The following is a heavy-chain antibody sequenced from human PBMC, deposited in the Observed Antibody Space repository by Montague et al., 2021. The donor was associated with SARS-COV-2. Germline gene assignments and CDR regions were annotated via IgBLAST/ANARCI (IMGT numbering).Heavy chain of an antibody. V-gene: IGHV4-39*07. Sequence: SETLSLSCTVSGGSISSISYYWGWIRQPPGMGLEWIGNIFYSGSTFYNPSLKSRVTISVDTSKNQFSLKLSSVTAADTAVYYCARDGGTVITFLGVGHLRGGLSWFDPWGQGTLVTVSS. D-gene: IGHD3-16*01. CDR2: IFYSGST. CDR3: ARDGGTVITFLGVGHLRGGLSWFDP. CDR1: GGSISSISYY. J-gene: IGHJ5*02.